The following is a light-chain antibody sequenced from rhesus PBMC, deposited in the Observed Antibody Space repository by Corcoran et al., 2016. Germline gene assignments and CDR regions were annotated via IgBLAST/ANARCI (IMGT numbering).Light chain of an antibody. V-gene: IGKV1-94*01. CDR2: AAS. Sequence: DIQMTQSPSSLSASVGDRVTATCRASQGINKDLSWYQQKPGKAPTLLIYAASSLQTGVSSRLSGSGSGTDYTLTVNSLQPEDVATYYCLQDYTTPYSFGQGTKVEIK. J-gene: IGKJ2*01. CDR1: QGINKD. CDR3: LQDYTTPYS.